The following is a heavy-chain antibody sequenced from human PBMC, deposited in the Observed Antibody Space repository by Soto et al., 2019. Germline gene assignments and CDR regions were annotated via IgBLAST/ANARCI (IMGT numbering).Heavy chain of an antibody. CDR1: GGSFSGYY. J-gene: IGHJ6*02. V-gene: IGHV4-34*01. D-gene: IGHD3-9*01. CDR3: ARVDILTVYGCMDV. CDR2: IYYSGST. Sequence: SETLSLTCAVYGGSFSGYYWSWIRQPPGKGLEWIGEIYYSGSTYYNPTLKSRVTISVDRSKNLFSLKLSSVTAADTAVYYCARVDILTVYGCMDVWGQGTTVTVSS.